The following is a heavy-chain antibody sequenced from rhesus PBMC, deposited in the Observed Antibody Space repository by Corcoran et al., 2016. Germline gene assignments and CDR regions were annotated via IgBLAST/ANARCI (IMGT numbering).Heavy chain of an antibody. J-gene: IGHJ3*01. CDR3: ARNIWTGYYTPDAFDF. V-gene: IGHV4-127*01. D-gene: IGHD3-3*01. CDR1: GYSISRGYG. Sequence: QVQLQESGPGLVKPSETLSLTCAVSGYSISRGYGWGCIRQPPGKGLGWIGQIYVGSGSTYYNPSLKSRVTVSKDTSKNQFSLKLSSVTAADTAVYYCARNIWTGYYTPDAFDFWGQGLRVTVSS. CDR2: IYVGSGST.